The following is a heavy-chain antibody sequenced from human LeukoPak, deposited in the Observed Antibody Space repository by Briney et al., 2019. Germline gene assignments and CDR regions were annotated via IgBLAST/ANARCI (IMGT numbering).Heavy chain of an antibody. J-gene: IGHJ4*02. CDR3: WVWGSYRSYFDY. V-gene: IGHV3-15*01. D-gene: IGHD3-16*02. Sequence: GGSLRLSCAASGFTFSNAWMSWVRQAPRKGLEWVGRIKSETDGGTTDYAAPVKGRFTISRDDSKNTLYLQMNSLKTEDTAVYYCWVWGSYRSYFDYWGQGTLVTVSS. CDR2: IKSETDGGTT. CDR1: GFTFSNAW.